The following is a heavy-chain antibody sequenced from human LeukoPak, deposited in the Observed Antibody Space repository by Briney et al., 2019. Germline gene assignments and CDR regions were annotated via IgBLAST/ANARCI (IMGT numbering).Heavy chain of an antibody. CDR2: IRGYNGNT. D-gene: IGHD3-10*01. CDR1: GYTFTSYV. V-gene: IGHV1-18*01. Sequence: ASVKVSCKASGYTFTSYVISWVRQAPGQGLEGMGWIRGYNGNTNYAQKLQGRVTMTTDTSTSTAYMELRSLRSDDTAVYYCARDTPSLLWFGELLNYYYYGMDVWGQGNTVTVSS. J-gene: IGHJ6*02. CDR3: ARDTPSLLWFGELLNYYYYGMDV.